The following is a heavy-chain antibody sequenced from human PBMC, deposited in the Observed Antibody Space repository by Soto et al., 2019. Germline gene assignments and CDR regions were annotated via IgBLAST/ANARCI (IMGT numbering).Heavy chain of an antibody. Sequence: GESLKISCKGSGYSFTSYWIGWVRQMPGKGLEWIGIIYPGDSDTRYSPSFQGQVTISADKSISTAYLQWSSLKASDTAMYYCARQGSSSTYYYYGMDVWGQGTTVTVSS. J-gene: IGHJ6*02. D-gene: IGHD6-6*01. V-gene: IGHV5-51*01. CDR2: IYPGDSDT. CDR3: ARQGSSSTYYYYGMDV. CDR1: GYSFTSYW.